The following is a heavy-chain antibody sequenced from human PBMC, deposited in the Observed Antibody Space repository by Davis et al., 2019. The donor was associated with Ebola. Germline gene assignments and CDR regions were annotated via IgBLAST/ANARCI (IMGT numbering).Heavy chain of an antibody. Sequence: MPSETLSLTCTVSGGSISSSSYYWGWIRQPPGKGLEWIGSIYYSGSTYYNPSLKSRVTISVDTSKNQFSLKLSSVTAADTAVYYCASYDILTGYYWGQGTLVTVSS. V-gene: IGHV4-39*01. D-gene: IGHD3-9*01. J-gene: IGHJ4*02. CDR3: ASYDILTGYY. CDR2: IYYSGST. CDR1: GGSISSSSYY.